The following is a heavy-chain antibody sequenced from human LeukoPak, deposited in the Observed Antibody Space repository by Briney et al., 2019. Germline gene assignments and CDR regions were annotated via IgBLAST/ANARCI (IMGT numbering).Heavy chain of an antibody. D-gene: IGHD3-10*02. CDR3: ARGTMYGFDY. CDR2: IYHSGST. V-gene: IGHV4-38-2*02. Sequence: SETLSLTCTVSGYSISSGYYWGWIRQPPGKGLEWIGSIYHSGSTYYNPSLKSRVTISVDTSKNQFSLKLSSVTAEDTAVYYCARGTMYGFDYWGQGTLVTVSS. CDR1: GYSISSGYY. J-gene: IGHJ4*02.